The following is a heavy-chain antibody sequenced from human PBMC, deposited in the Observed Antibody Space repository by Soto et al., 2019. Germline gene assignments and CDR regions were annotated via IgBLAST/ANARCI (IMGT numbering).Heavy chain of an antibody. J-gene: IGHJ6*02. CDR3: ARHLKVVVDGNYYYYGMDV. CDR1: GGTFSSFT. D-gene: IGHD2-15*01. V-gene: IGHV1-69*12. CDR2: IIPILGTT. Sequence: QVQLVQSGAEVKKSGSSVKVSCKASGGTFSSFTISWVRQXPGQGLEWMGRIIPILGTTDYAQKFQGRVTXXADXXXXXAXMXLXXXXXXXTXXFYCARHLKVVVDGNYYYYGMDVWGQGTAVTVSS.